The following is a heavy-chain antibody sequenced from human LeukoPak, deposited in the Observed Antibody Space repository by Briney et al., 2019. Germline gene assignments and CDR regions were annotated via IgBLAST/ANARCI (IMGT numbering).Heavy chain of an antibody. J-gene: IGHJ2*01. D-gene: IGHD6-13*01. CDR2: INHSGST. Sequence: PSETLSLTCAVYGGSFSGYYWSWIRQPPGKGLEWIGEINHSGSTNYNPSLKSRVTISVDTSKNQFSLKLSSVTAADTAVYYCAGSSNWYATGYFDLWGRGTLVTVSS. V-gene: IGHV4-34*01. CDR1: GGSFSGYY. CDR3: AGSSNWYATGYFDL.